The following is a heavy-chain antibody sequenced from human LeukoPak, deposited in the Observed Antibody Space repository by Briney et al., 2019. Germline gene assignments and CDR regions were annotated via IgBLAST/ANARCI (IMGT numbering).Heavy chain of an antibody. CDR2: INSDGSST. Sequence: GGSLRLSCAASGFTFSSYWMHWVRQAPGKGLVWVSRINSDGSSTSYADSVKGRFTISRDNAKNTLYLQMNSLRAEDTAVYYCASDRRRGAFDIWGQGTMVTVSS. CDR3: ASDRRRGAFDI. J-gene: IGHJ3*02. V-gene: IGHV3-74*01. CDR1: GFTFSSYW.